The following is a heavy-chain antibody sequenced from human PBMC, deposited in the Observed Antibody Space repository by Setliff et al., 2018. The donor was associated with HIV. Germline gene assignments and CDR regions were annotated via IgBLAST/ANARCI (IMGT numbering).Heavy chain of an antibody. CDR1: GYTLTELS. J-gene: IGHJ6*03. D-gene: IGHD3-10*01. V-gene: IGHV1-24*01. CDR2: FDPEDGET. Sequence: ASVKVSCKVSGYTLTELSRHWVRQAPGKGLEWMGGFDPEDGETIYAQKFQGRVTMTEDTSTDTAYMELSSLRSEDTAVYYCARTSTMVRGVIMDYYYYMDVWGKGSTVTVSS. CDR3: ARTSTMVRGVIMDYYYYMDV.